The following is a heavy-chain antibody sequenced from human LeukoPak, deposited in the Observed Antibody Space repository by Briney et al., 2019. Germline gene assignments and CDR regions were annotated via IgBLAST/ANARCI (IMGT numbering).Heavy chain of an antibody. CDR1: GGSISSSNW. J-gene: IGHJ5*02. Sequence: PSETLSLTCAVSGGSISSSNWWSWVRQPPGKGLEWIGEIYHSGSTNYNPSLKSRVTISVGKSKNQFSLKLSSVTAADTAVYYCARESITMVPAPLCWFDPWGQGTLVTVSS. D-gene: IGHD3-10*01. V-gene: IGHV4-4*02. CDR3: ARESITMVPAPLCWFDP. CDR2: IYHSGST.